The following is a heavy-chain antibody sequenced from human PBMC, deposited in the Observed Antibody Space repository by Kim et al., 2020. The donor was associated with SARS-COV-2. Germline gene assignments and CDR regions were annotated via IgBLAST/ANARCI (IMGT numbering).Heavy chain of an antibody. Sequence: VKGRFTMSRDDSKNTLYLRMNSLKTEDTAVYYCTTAFGGIVVVPAAMDDYWGQGTLVTVSS. J-gene: IGHJ4*02. D-gene: IGHD2-2*01. V-gene: IGHV3-15*01. CDR3: TTAFGGIVVVPAAMDDY.